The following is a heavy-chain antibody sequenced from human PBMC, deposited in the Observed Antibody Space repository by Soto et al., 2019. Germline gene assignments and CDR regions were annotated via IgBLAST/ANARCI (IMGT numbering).Heavy chain of an antibody. J-gene: IGHJ5*02. CDR3: ARQGSIFGVVNPTNWFDP. V-gene: IGHV5-51*01. Sequence: GESLKISCKGSGYSFTSYWIGWVRQMPGKGLEWMGIIYPGDSDTRYSPSFQGQVTISADKSISTAYLQWSSLKASDTAMYYCARQGSIFGVVNPTNWFDPWGQGTLVTVSS. D-gene: IGHD3-3*01. CDR2: IYPGDSDT. CDR1: GYSFTSYW.